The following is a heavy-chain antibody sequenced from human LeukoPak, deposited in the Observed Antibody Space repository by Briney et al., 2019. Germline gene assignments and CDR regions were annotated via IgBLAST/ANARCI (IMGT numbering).Heavy chain of an antibody. CDR2: INPNSGGT. V-gene: IGHV1-2*02. CDR3: ARDEGDYYGSGSYPLIDY. Sequence: GASVKVSCKASGYTFTGYYMHWVRQAPGQGLEWMGWINPNSGGTNYAQTFQGRVTMTRDTSISTAYMELSRLRSDDTAVYYCARDEGDYYGSGSYPLIDYWGQGTLVTVSS. CDR1: GYTFTGYY. J-gene: IGHJ4*02. D-gene: IGHD3-10*01.